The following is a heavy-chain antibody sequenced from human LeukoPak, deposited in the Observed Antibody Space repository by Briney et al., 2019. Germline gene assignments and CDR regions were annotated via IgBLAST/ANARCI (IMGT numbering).Heavy chain of an antibody. CDR2: ISGSGGST. D-gene: IGHD3-10*01. J-gene: IGHJ6*02. CDR3: AKEVFAGTYSFYYYGMDV. V-gene: IGHV3-23*01. Sequence: GGSLRLSCAATGFTFSSYAMSWVRQAPGKGLEWVSAISGSGGSTYYADSVKGRLTISRDNLKNTLYLQMNSLRAEDTAGYYCAKEVFAGTYSFYYYGMDVWGQGTTVTVSS. CDR1: GFTFSSYA.